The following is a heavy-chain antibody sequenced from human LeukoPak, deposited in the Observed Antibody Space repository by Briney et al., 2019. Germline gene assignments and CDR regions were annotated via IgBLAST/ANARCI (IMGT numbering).Heavy chain of an antibody. J-gene: IGHJ4*02. Sequence: GGSLRLSCAASGFTFSSYAMSWVRQAPGKGLEWVSAISGSGVSTYYADSMKGRFTISRDNSKNTLYLQMNSLRAEDTAVYYCAKGHNSPNDYWGQGTLVTVFS. D-gene: IGHD1-14*01. CDR1: GFTFSSYA. CDR2: ISGSGVST. V-gene: IGHV3-23*01. CDR3: AKGHNSPNDY.